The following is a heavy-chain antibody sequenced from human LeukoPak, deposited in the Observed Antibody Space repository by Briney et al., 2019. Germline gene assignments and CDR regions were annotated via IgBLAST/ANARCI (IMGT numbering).Heavy chain of an antibody. Sequence: QPGGSLRLSCAASGFTFSSYWMHWVRQAPGKGLVWVSRINSDGSSTSYADSVKGRFTISRDNSKNTLYLQMNSLRAEDTAVYYCARDPSGSYYFDYWGQGTLVTVSS. V-gene: IGHV3-74*01. CDR3: ARDPSGSYYFDY. D-gene: IGHD1-26*01. J-gene: IGHJ4*02. CDR2: INSDGSST. CDR1: GFTFSSYW.